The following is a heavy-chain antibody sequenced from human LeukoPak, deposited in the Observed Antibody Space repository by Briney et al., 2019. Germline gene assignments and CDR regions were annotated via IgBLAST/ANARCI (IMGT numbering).Heavy chain of an antibody. CDR1: GGSISSYY. D-gene: IGHD6-13*01. Sequence: PSETLSLTCTVSGGSISSYYWSWIRQPAGKGLEWIGRIYTSGSTNYNPSLKSRVTISVDKSKNQFSLKLSSVTAADTAVYYCARVGIAAAGFSWHLDYWGQGPWSPSPQ. CDR2: IYTSGST. CDR3: ARVGIAAAGFSWHLDY. J-gene: IGHJ4*02. V-gene: IGHV4-4*07.